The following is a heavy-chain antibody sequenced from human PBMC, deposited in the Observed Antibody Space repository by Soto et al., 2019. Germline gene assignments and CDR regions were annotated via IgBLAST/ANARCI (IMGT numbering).Heavy chain of an antibody. V-gene: IGHV6-1*01. CDR1: GDSVSSSSAA. D-gene: IGHD5-12*01. J-gene: IGHJ4*02. CDR3: AREGRGYTGHGPFDS. CDR2: TYYRSKWYS. Sequence: SQTLSLTCDISGDSVSSSSAAWNWIRQSPSRGLEWLGRTYYRSKWYSDYAVSVKSRITVTPDTSQNQFPLQLNSVTPEDTAVYYCAREGRGYTGHGPFDSWGQGTLVTVSS.